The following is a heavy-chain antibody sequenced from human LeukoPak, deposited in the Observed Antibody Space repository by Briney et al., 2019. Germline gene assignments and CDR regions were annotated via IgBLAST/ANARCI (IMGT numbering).Heavy chain of an antibody. J-gene: IGHJ4*02. CDR2: INRDGSGI. CDR3: ARGNQRVLDY. V-gene: IGHV3-74*01. Sequence: GGSLRLSCAASGFTFSTYWMHWVRQAPGKGLVWISRINRDGSGITYADSVKGRFTISRDNAKNTLWLQMNSLRAEDGAMYYCARGNQRVLDYWGQGTLVTVSS. D-gene: IGHD1-1*01. CDR1: GFTFSTYW.